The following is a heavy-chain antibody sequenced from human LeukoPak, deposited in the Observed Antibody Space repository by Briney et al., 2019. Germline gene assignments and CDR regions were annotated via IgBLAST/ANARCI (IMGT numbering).Heavy chain of an antibody. CDR3: ARRKSGGSFDY. CDR2: IYYSGNT. Sequence: SETLSLTCTVSGGSISISNYYWGWIRQPPGKGLEWIGSIYYSGNTYYSSSLKSRVTISVDTSKNQSSLKLSSVTAADTAVYYCARRKSGGSFDYWGQGTLVTVSS. V-gene: IGHV4-39*01. D-gene: IGHD4-23*01. CDR1: GGSISISNYY. J-gene: IGHJ4*02.